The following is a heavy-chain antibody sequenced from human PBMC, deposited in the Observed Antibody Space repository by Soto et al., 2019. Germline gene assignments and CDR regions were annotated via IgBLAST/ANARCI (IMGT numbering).Heavy chain of an antibody. V-gene: IGHV3-53*01. J-gene: IGHJ4*02. CDR3: ASVGYCSSTSCPPA. D-gene: IGHD2-2*01. CDR1: GLTVSSNY. CDR2: IYRGGNT. Sequence: EVQLVESGGGLIQPGGSLRLSCAASGLTVSSNYMAWVRQAPGKGLEWVSVIYRGGNTYHADSVQGRFSISRDNSKNTVDLQMNSLRTKDMAVYYCASVGYCSSTSCPPAWGQGTLVTVSS.